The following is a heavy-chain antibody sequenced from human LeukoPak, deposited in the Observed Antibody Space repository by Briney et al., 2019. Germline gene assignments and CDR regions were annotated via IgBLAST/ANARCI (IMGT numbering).Heavy chain of an antibody. CDR2: INPNSGGT. J-gene: IGHJ5*02. CDR1: GYTFTGYY. Sequence: ASVKVSCKASGYTFTGYYMHWVRQAPGQGLEWMGWINPNSGGTNYAQKLQGRVTMTTDTSTSTAYMELRNLRSDDTAVYYCARSYYYDSSGYYYSIWFDPWGQGTLVTVSS. V-gene: IGHV1-2*02. D-gene: IGHD3-22*01. CDR3: ARSYYYDSSGYYYSIWFDP.